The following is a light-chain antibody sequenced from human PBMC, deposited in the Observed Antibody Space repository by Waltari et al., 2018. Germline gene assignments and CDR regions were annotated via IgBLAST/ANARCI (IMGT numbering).Light chain of an antibody. J-gene: IGLJ3*02. CDR3: CSYVGRNIWV. Sequence: QSALTQPASVSGSPGQSITISCTGTSSDVGFYNLDSWYQQHPDKAPQLLVYEVIERPSGCSNRFSGSKSGNTASLTSPGLQAEDEADYYCCSYVGRNIWVFGGGTKVTVL. CDR2: EVI. CDR1: SSDVGFYNL. V-gene: IGLV2-23*02.